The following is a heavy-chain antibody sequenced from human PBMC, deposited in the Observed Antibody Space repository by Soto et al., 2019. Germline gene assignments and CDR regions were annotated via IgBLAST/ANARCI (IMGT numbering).Heavy chain of an antibody. J-gene: IGHJ4*02. CDR2: INPYNSNT. CDR1: GYTFTSYT. CDR3: ARVDAYNQPNFGY. V-gene: IGHV1-18*01. Sequence: QVQLVQSGAEVKKPGASVKVSCKASGYTFTSYTITWVRQAPGQGLEWMGWINPYNSNTNYAQKFQDRVTMTTDTSTSTAYMELRSLRSVDTAVYYCARVDAYNQPNFGYWGQGTLVTVSS. D-gene: IGHD1-1*01.